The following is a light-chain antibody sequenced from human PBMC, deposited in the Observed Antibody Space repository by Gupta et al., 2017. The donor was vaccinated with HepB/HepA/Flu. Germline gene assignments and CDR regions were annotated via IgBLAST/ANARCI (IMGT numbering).Light chain of an antibody. CDR3: KQDKSWST. V-gene: IGKV1-5*03. J-gene: IGKJ1*01. CDR2: KAS. Sequence: IQMTQSPSTLSASVGDRVTITCRARQSINVWLAWYQQKPGKAPKRLIHKASNLQSGVPARFSGSGSGTDFTLTISRLQPDDFATYYCKQDKSWSTFGQGTKVEVK. CDR1: QSINVW.